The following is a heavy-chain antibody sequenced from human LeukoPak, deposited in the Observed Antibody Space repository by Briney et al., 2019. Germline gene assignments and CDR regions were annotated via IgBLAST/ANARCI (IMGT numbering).Heavy chain of an antibody. J-gene: IGHJ4*02. D-gene: IGHD3-10*01. Sequence: TGGSLRLSCAVSGLTFSNHAMNWVRQAPGKGLEWVSSISDSGGSTYYAASVKGRFTISRDNSKNTLFLQMNSLRAEDMAVYYCAKEPTYFYGSGSFSHYFDSWGQGTLVTASS. CDR2: ISDSGGST. V-gene: IGHV3-23*01. CDR3: AKEPTYFYGSGSFSHYFDS. CDR1: GLTFSNHA.